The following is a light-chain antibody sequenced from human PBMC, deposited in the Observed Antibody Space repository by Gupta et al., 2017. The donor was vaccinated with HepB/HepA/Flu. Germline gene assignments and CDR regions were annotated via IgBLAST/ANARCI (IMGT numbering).Light chain of an antibody. Sequence: DVQMTQSPSSLSASVGDRVTITGPASQSISSYLNWYQQKPGKAPKLLIYAATCLQSGAPSRISSRSSAAVATITSSSLPPDDVTTYCRQQGYYNPQTFGQGTKVEIK. CDR3: QQGYYNPQT. CDR1: QSISSY. CDR2: AAT. J-gene: IGKJ1*01. V-gene: IGKV1-39*01.